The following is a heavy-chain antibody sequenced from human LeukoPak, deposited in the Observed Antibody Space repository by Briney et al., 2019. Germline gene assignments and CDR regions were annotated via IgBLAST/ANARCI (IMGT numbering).Heavy chain of an antibody. Sequence: SETLSLTCTVPGCSISSSSYYWGWIRQPPGKGLEWIGSMYYSGSTYYNPSLKSRVTISVDTSKNQFSLKLSSVTAAGTAVYYCARQRAASGIRNVDYWGQGTLVTVSS. D-gene: IGHD6-13*01. J-gene: IGHJ4*02. V-gene: IGHV4-39*01. CDR3: ARQRAASGIRNVDY. CDR1: GCSISSSSYY. CDR2: MYYSGST.